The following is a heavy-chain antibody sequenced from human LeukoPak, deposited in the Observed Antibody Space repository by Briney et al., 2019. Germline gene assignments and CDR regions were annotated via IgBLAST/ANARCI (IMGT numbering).Heavy chain of an antibody. J-gene: IGHJ6*02. V-gene: IGHV3-23*01. Sequence: QPGGSLRLSCAASGFTFSSYAMSWVRQAPGKGLEWVSAISGSGGSTYYAASVKGRFTISRDNSKTTLYLQMNSLRAEDTAVYYCAHARFGGYYGMDVWGQGTTVTVSS. CDR3: AHARFGGYYGMDV. D-gene: IGHD3-10*02. CDR2: ISGSGGST. CDR1: GFTFSSYA.